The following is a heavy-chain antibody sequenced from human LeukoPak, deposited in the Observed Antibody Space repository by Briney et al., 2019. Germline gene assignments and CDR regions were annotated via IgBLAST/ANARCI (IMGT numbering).Heavy chain of an antibody. D-gene: IGHD3-9*01. CDR2: ISSSSSTI. Sequence: GGSLRLSCAASGFTFSSYSMNWVRQAPGKGLEWVSYISSSSSTIYYADSVKGRFTISRDNSKNTLYLQMNSLRAEDTAVYYCANALGLRYFDWLYPDYWGQGTLVTVSS. V-gene: IGHV3-48*01. CDR3: ANALGLRYFDWLYPDY. J-gene: IGHJ4*02. CDR1: GFTFSSYS.